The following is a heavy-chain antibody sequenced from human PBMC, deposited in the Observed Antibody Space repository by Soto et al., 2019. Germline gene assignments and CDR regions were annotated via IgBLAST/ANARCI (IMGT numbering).Heavy chain of an antibody. CDR1: AASASSGAYY. D-gene: IGHD3-16*01. Sequence: PESLSLTCTVSAASASSGAYYCTWLRHPPGKGLEWVGHIYFSGRTNYIPSLESRVTISLDTSKNKFSLKLTSVTAADTAVYYCARVAIDTYMIYWSDPWGQGTLVTVSS. J-gene: IGHJ5*02. V-gene: IGHV4-61*08. CDR3: ARVAIDTYMIYWSDP. CDR2: IYFSGRT.